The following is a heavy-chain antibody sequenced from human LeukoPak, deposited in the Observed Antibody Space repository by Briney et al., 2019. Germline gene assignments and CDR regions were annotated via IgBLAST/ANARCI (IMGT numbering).Heavy chain of an antibody. CDR3: ARHADSGTYPLDY. J-gene: IGHJ4*02. CDR2: NSYSGST. V-gene: IGHV4-59*08. D-gene: IGHD1-26*01. CDR1: GGSFSGYY. Sequence: SETLSLTCAVYGGSFSGYYWSWIRQPPGKGLEWIGYNSYSGSTNYNPSLKSRVTISVDTSKNQFSLKLTSVTAADTAVYYCARHADSGTYPLDYWGQGTLVTVSS.